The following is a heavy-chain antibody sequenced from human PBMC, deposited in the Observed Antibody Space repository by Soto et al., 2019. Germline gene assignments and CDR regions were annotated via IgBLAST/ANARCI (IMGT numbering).Heavy chain of an antibody. CDR3: ARQGTVVVVAANNWFDP. CDR1: GYSFTSYW. V-gene: IGHV5-10-1*01. Sequence: PGESLKISCNGSGYSFTSYWISWVRQMPGKGLEWMGRIDPSDSYTNYSPSFQGHVTISADKSISTAYLQWSSLKASDTAMYYCARQGTVVVVAANNWFDPWGQGTLVTVYS. D-gene: IGHD2-15*01. CDR2: IDPSDSYT. J-gene: IGHJ5*02.